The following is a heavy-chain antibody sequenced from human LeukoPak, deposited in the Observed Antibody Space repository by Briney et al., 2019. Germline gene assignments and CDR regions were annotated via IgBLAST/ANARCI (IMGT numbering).Heavy chain of an antibody. CDR2: IYPGDSDT. J-gene: IGHJ3*02. CDR1: GYRFTSYW. Sequence: GESLKISCKGSGYRFTSYWIGWVRQLPGKGLEWMGIIYPGDSDTRYSPSFRGQVTISADKSISTAYLQWSSLKASDTAMYYCASTAYYDSSGDAFDIWGQGTMVTVSS. V-gene: IGHV5-51*01. CDR3: ASTAYYDSSGDAFDI. D-gene: IGHD3-22*01.